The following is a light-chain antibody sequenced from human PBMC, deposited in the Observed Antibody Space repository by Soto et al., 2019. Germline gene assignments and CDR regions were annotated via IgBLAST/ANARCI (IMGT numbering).Light chain of an antibody. J-gene: IGKJ2*01. CDR2: KAS. CDR1: QSITNY. Sequence: DIQMTQFPSIIPASIGDRVTITCRASQSITNYLDWYQHRPGKAPKLLIYKASTLETGVPSRFSGCGSGTEFTLTISSLQPDDFATYYCHQHSGYSPYTFGQGTRLEIK. CDR3: HQHSGYSPYT. V-gene: IGKV1-5*03.